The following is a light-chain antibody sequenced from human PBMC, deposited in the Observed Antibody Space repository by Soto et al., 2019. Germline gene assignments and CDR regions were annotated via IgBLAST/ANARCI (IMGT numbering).Light chain of an antibody. CDR1: SSNIGAHYD. V-gene: IGLV1-40*01. CDR2: GNN. Sequence: QSVLTQPPSVSGAPGQRVTISCTGSSSNIGAHYDVHWYQQLPGTAPKLLIYGNNNRPSGAPDRFSGSKSGTSASLAITGLQAEDEADYYCQSYDSSLSGGIFGGGIKVTVL. J-gene: IGLJ2*01. CDR3: QSYDSSLSGGI.